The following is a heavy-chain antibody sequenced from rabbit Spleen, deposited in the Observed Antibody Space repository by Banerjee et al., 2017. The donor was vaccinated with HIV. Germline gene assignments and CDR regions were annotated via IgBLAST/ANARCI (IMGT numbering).Heavy chain of an antibody. Sequence: EQLEESGGGLVKPEGSLTLTCKASGVSLNDKDVMCWVRQAPGKGLEWIGYIDPVFGITYYASWAKGRFTISKTSSTTVTLEMTSLTAADTATYFCARDTGSSFSSYGMDLWGPGTLVTVS. CDR3: ARDTGSSFSSYGMDL. J-gene: IGHJ6*01. CDR1: GVSLNDKDV. CDR2: IDPVFGIT. D-gene: IGHD8-1*01. V-gene: IGHV1S45*01.